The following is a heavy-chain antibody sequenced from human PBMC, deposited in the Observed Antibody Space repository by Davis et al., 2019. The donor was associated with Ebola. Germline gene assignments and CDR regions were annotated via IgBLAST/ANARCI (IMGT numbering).Heavy chain of an antibody. CDR1: GFTVSSNY. CDR2: IYSGGST. V-gene: IGHV3-53*01. D-gene: IGHD3-16*01. Sequence: GGSLRLSCAASGFTVSSNYMSWVRQAPGKGLEWVSVIYSGGSTYYADSVKGRFTISRDNSKNTLYLQMNSLRAEDTAVYYCAREADWGQLDYWGQGTLVTVSS. CDR3: AREADWGQLDY. J-gene: IGHJ4*02.